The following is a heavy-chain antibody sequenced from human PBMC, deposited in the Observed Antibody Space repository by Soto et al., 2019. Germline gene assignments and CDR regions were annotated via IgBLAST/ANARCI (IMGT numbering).Heavy chain of an antibody. D-gene: IGHD3-10*01. CDR2: ISSSSSYI. Sequence: GGSLRLSCAASGFTFSSYSMNWVRQAPGKGLEWVSSISSSSSYIYYADSVKGRFTISRDNAKNSLYLQMNSLRAEDTAVYYCAREARWFGESDYYYYYYMDVWGKGTTVTVSS. V-gene: IGHV3-21*01. J-gene: IGHJ6*03. CDR1: GFTFSSYS. CDR3: AREARWFGESDYYYYYYMDV.